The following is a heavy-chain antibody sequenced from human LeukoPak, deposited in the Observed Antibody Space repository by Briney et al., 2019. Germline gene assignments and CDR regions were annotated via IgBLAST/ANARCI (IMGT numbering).Heavy chain of an antibody. CDR1: GYTLTELS. D-gene: IGHD6-19*01. CDR2: FDPEDGET. J-gene: IGHJ5*02. Sequence: ASVKVSCKVSGYTLTELSMHWVRQAPGKGLEWMGGFDPEDGETIYAQKFQGRVTMTEDTSTDTAYMELSSLRSEDTAVYYCSTVRKMLPFMVAGSFDPWGQGTLVTVSS. CDR3: STVRKMLPFMVAGSFDP. V-gene: IGHV1-24*01.